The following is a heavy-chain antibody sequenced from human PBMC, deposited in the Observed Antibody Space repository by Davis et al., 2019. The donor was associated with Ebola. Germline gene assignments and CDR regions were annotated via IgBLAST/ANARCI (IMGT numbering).Heavy chain of an antibody. D-gene: IGHD1-14*01. CDR3: ARDLPGGDWYFDL. CDR1: GFTFSNYA. CDR2: ISGGGGST. Sequence: GESLKISCAASGFTFSNYAMSWVRQAPGKGLEWVSGISGGGGSTYYAGFVKGRFTISRDNSKNTLYLQMSSLRAEDTAVYYCARDLPGGDWYFDLWGRGTLVTVSS. J-gene: IGHJ2*01. V-gene: IGHV3-23*01.